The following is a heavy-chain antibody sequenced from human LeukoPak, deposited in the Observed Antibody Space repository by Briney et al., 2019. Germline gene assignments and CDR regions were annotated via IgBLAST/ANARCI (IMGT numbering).Heavy chain of an antibody. V-gene: IGHV1-2*06. Sequence: GASVKVSCKASGYTFTGYYMHWVRQAPGQGLEWMGRINPNSGGTNYAQKFQGRVTMTRDTSISTAYMELSRLRSDDTAVYYCASPRLPYHYDSSGSTQVFDYWGQGTLVTVSS. CDR1: GYTFTGYY. J-gene: IGHJ4*02. CDR2: INPNSGGT. D-gene: IGHD3-22*01. CDR3: ASPRLPYHYDSSGSTQVFDY.